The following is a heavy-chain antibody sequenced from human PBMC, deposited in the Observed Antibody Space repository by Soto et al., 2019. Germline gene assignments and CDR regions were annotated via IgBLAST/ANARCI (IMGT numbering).Heavy chain of an antibody. V-gene: IGHV3-23*01. Sequence: GGSLRLSCAASGFTFSSYAMSWVRQAPGKGLEWVSAISGSGGSTYYADFVKGRFTISRDNSKNTLYLQMNSLRAEDTAVYYCAKDKSIVVVPAASGWFDPWGQGTLVTVSS. CDR3: AKDKSIVVVPAASGWFDP. J-gene: IGHJ5*02. CDR2: ISGSGGST. D-gene: IGHD2-2*01. CDR1: GFTFSSYA.